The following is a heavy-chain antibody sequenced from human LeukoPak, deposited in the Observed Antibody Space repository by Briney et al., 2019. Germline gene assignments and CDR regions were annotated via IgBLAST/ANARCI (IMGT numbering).Heavy chain of an antibody. J-gene: IGHJ4*02. V-gene: IGHV4-34*01. CDR1: GGSFSGYY. Sequence: PSETLSLTCAVYGGSFSGYYWSWIRQPPGKGLEWIGEINHSGGTNYNPSLKSRVTISVDTSKNQFSLKLSSVTAADTAVYYCARGQSRGYSYGSGYDYWGQGTLVTVSS. CDR2: INHSGGT. CDR3: ARGQSRGYSYGSGYDY. D-gene: IGHD5-18*01.